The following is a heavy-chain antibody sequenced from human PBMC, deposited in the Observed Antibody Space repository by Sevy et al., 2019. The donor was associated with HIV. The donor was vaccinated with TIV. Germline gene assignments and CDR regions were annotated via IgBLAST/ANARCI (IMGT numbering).Heavy chain of an antibody. D-gene: IGHD4-17*01. CDR1: GFTFSTYG. J-gene: IGHJ4*02. V-gene: IGHV3-33*01. CDR2: IWFDGSNT. Sequence: GGSLRLSCAASGFTFSTYGMHWVRQAPGKGLEWVAVIWFDGSNTYYADSVKGRFTISRDIAKNTLHLQMNSLGAEDTGVYYCARDLEFFDYGDYGPAFMPDYWGQGTLVTVSS. CDR3: ARDLEFFDYGDYGPAFMPDY.